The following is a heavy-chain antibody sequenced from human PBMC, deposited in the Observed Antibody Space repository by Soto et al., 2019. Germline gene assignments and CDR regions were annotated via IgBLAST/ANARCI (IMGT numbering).Heavy chain of an antibody. CDR2: IHYSGRT. V-gene: IGHV4-59*01. D-gene: IGHD5-12*01. CDR1: GGSLTGYF. J-gene: IGHJ4*02. CDR3: SRGGGWLPQY. Sequence: QVQLKESGPGLAKPSETLSLTCTVSGGSLTGYFWSWIRQSPGGGLVWLGNIHYSGRTTYNPSLQSRVTTSTDAPKNHFALKLGSVTAADRALYYCSRGGGWLPQYWGQGTLVTVSS.